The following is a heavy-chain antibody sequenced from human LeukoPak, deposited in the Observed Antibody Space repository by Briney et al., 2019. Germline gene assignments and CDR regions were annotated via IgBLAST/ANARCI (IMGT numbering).Heavy chain of an antibody. CDR3: ARTYDFGRGPPGDAFDN. V-gene: IGHV3-48*01. CDR1: GFTFTIFG. D-gene: IGHD3-3*01. Sequence: GGSLRLSCAASGFTFTIFGLNWVRQALGKGPEWVSYIDARSGITYYADSVQGRFTISRDDARESVFLQMDGLRVDDTAVYYCARTYDFGRGPPGDAFDNWGPGTWVIVSA. J-gene: IGHJ3*02. CDR2: IDARSGIT.